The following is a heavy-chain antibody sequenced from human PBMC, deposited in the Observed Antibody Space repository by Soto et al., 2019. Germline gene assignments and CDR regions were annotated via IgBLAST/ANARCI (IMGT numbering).Heavy chain of an antibody. J-gene: IGHJ5*02. D-gene: IGHD6-13*01. CDR1: GFTFSDHY. Sequence: SLRLSCAASGFTFSDHYMDWVRQAPGKGLEWVSAISGSGGSTYYADSVKGRFTISRDNSKNTLYLQMNSLRAEDTAVYYCAKSIFRRSWYNWFDPWGQGTLVTVSS. CDR2: ISGSGGST. CDR3: AKSIFRRSWYNWFDP. V-gene: IGHV3-23*01.